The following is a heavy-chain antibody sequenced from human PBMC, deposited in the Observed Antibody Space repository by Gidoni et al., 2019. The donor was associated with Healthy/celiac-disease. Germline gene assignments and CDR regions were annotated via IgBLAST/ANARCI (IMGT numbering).Heavy chain of an antibody. V-gene: IGHV1-69*01. Sequence: QVQLVQSGAEVTKPGSSVKVSCKASGGTFSSYAISWVRQAPGQGLEWMGGIIPIFGTANYAQKFQGRVTITADESTSTAYMELSSLRSEDTAVYYCARGVTMRTYYGSGSYPYWGQGTLVTVSS. CDR3: ARGVTMRTYYGSGSYPY. J-gene: IGHJ4*02. D-gene: IGHD3-10*01. CDR2: IIPIFGTA. CDR1: GGTFSSYA.